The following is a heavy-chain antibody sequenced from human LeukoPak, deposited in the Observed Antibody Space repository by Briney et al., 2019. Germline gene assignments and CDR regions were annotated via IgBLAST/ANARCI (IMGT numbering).Heavy chain of an antibody. V-gene: IGHV4-38-2*02. CDR2: INHSGST. D-gene: IGHD6-13*01. CDR1: GYSISSGYY. J-gene: IGHJ4*02. CDR3: ASSSWYVLVY. Sequence: SETLSLTCTVSGYSISSGYYWSWIRQPPGKGLEWIGEINHSGSTNYNPSLKSRVTISVDTSKNQFSLKLSSVTAADTAVYYCASSSWYVLVYWGQGTLVTVSS.